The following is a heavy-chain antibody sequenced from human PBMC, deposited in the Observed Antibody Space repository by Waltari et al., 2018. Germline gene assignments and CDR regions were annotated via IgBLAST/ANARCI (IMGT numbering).Heavy chain of an antibody. CDR3: AGLPRRGSRWFDY. V-gene: IGHV4-59*01. CDR1: GGSISNYY. D-gene: IGHD6-13*01. Sequence: QVQLQESGPGLVKPSETLSLTCPVSGGSISNYYWAWIWQSPGKGLEWIGYISYNGGANYNPSLKSRVTISVDMSSNDFSLKLSSVTAADTALYYCAGLPRRGSRWFDYWGQGILVTVSS. CDR2: ISYNGGA. J-gene: IGHJ5*01.